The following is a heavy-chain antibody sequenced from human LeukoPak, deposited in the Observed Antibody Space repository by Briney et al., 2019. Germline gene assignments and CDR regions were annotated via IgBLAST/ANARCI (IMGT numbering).Heavy chain of an antibody. D-gene: IGHD3-22*01. Sequence: GGSLRLSCAASGFTFSSYAVHWVRQAPGKGLEWVAVISYDGSNKYYADSVKGRFTISRDNSKNMLYLQMNSLRAEDTAVYYCAREGEYYDSSGYYFHAFDIWGQGTMVTVSS. V-gene: IGHV3-30-3*01. CDR2: ISYDGSNK. CDR3: AREGEYYDSSGYYFHAFDI. CDR1: GFTFSSYA. J-gene: IGHJ3*02.